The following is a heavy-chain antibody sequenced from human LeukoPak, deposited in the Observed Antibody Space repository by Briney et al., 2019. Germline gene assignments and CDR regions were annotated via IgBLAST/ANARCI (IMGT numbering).Heavy chain of an antibody. CDR1: GYSISSGYY. CDR3: ARHFGCSGGSCRPADDAFDI. Sequence: SETLSLTCTVSGYSISSGYYWGCIRQPPGKGLEWIGSFDQSGSTYYNPSLKSRVTISVDTSKNQFSLKLSSVTAADTAVYYCARHFGCSGGSCRPADDAFDIWGQGTMVTVSS. D-gene: IGHD2-15*01. V-gene: IGHV4-38-2*02. CDR2: FDQSGST. J-gene: IGHJ3*02.